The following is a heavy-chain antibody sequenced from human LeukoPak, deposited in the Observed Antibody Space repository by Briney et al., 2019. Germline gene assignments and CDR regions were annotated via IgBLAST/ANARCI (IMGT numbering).Heavy chain of an antibody. D-gene: IGHD3-10*01. CDR2: IYYSGST. CDR3: ARQGLIRGAFDY. V-gene: IGHV4-31*03. Sequence: SETLSLTCTVSGGSISSGGYYWSWIRQHPGKGLEWIGYIYYSGSTYYNPSLKSRVTISVDTSKNQFSLKLSSVTAADTAVYYCARQGLIRGAFDYWGQGTLVTVSS. J-gene: IGHJ4*02. CDR1: GGSISSGGYY.